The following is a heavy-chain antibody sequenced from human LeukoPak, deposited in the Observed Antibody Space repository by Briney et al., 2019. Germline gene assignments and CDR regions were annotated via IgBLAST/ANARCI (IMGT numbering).Heavy chain of an antibody. Sequence: PGGSLRLSCAASGFTFSSYEMNWVRQAPGKGLEWVSYISSSGSTIYYADSMKGRFTISRDNAKNSLYLQINSLRAEDTAVYYCAGGARGYNWYFDLWGRGTLVTVSS. CDR1: GFTFSSYE. CDR2: ISSSGSTI. D-gene: IGHD3-16*01. J-gene: IGHJ2*01. CDR3: AGGARGYNWYFDL. V-gene: IGHV3-48*03.